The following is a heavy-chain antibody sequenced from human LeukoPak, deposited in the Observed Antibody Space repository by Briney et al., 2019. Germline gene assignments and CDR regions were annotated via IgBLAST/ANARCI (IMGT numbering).Heavy chain of an antibody. Sequence: PSETLSLTCAVSGGSISSSNWWSWVRQPPGKGLEWIGEIYHSGSTNYNPSLKSRVTISVDTSKNQFSLKLSSVTAADTAVYYCARGGPDYGGLSYFDYWGQGTLVTVSS. J-gene: IGHJ4*02. CDR1: GGSISSSNW. D-gene: IGHD4-23*01. CDR2: IYHSGST. V-gene: IGHV4-4*02. CDR3: ARGGPDYGGLSYFDY.